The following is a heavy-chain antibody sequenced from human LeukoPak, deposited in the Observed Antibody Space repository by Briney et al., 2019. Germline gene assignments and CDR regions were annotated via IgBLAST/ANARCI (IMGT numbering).Heavy chain of an antibody. CDR3: ARGITAFGVPGATYYFDY. D-gene: IGHD3-3*01. V-gene: IGHV3-23*01. CDR1: GFTFSNFA. Sequence: GGSLRLSCTASGFTFSNFAMNWVRQTPGRGLEWVSVISGSGSTYYADSVRGRFTVSRDNSKHTMSLQMNTLRAEDTAVYYCARGITAFGVPGATYYFDYWGQGTLVTVSS. J-gene: IGHJ4*02. CDR2: ISGSGST.